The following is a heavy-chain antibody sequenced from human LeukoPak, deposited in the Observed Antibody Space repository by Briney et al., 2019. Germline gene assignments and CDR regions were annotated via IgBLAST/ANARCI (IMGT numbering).Heavy chain of an antibody. V-gene: IGHV3-30-3*01. J-gene: IGHJ4*02. Sequence: GRSLRLSCAASGFTLSSYAMHWVRQAPGKGLEWVAVTSYDGSNKHYADSVKGRFTISRDNSKNTLYVQMNSLRAEDTAVYYCARDRLSSSWYYFDYWGQGTLVTVSS. D-gene: IGHD6-13*01. CDR3: ARDRLSSSWYYFDY. CDR2: TSYDGSNK. CDR1: GFTLSSYA.